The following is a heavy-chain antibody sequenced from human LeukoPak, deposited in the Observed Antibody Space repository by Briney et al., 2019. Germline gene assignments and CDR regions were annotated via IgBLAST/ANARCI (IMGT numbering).Heavy chain of an antibody. Sequence: SETLSLTCTVSGGSISSGGYYWSWNRQPAGKGLEWIGRIYTSGSTNYNPSLKSRVTISADTSKNQFSLKLSSVTAADTAVYYCARYARSWTSFDYWGQGTLVTVSS. V-gene: IGHV4-61*02. D-gene: IGHD6-13*01. CDR3: ARYARSWTSFDY. CDR1: GGSISSGGYY. CDR2: IYTSGST. J-gene: IGHJ4*02.